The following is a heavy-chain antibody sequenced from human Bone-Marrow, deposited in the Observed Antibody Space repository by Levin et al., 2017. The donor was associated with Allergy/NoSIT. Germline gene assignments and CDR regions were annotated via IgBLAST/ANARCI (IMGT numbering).Heavy chain of an antibody. D-gene: IGHD5-12*01. V-gene: IGHV4-31*03. Sequence: SETLSLTCTVSGGSISGGGYYWTWIRQHPGTGLEWIGYIHDSGTSSYNPSLESRITISVNTSSNQFSLKVDSVTAADTAVYYCAREGLYSAYDFDSWGQGTLVTVSS. J-gene: IGHJ4*02. CDR2: IHDSGTS. CDR1: GGSISGGGYY. CDR3: AREGLYSAYDFDS.